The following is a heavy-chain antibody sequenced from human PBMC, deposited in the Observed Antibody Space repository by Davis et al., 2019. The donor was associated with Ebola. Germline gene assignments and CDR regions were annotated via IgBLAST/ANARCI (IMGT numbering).Heavy chain of an antibody. J-gene: IGHJ4*02. Sequence: GESLKISCAASGFTFGDYAMTWVRQAPGKGLEYVSAISSNGGSTYYANSVKGRFTISRDNSKNTLYLQMGSLRAEDMAVYYCARTLGPAYFDYWGQGTLVTVSS. CDR3: ARTLGPAYFDY. CDR2: ISSNGGST. CDR1: GFTFGDYA. V-gene: IGHV3-64*01.